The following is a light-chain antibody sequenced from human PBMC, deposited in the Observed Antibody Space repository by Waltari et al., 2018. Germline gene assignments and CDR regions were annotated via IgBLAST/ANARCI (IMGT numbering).Light chain of an antibody. CDR3: QQYSASTGT. Sequence: EIVLTQSPGTMSLSPGDRAILSCRASQTINSNNLAWYQQKPGQAPRLLIHGASSRAIGIPDRFFGSGSGTDFTLTISRLEPEDSGVYYCQQYSASTGTFGQGP. CDR1: QTINSNN. J-gene: IGKJ1*01. CDR2: GAS. V-gene: IGKV3-20*01.